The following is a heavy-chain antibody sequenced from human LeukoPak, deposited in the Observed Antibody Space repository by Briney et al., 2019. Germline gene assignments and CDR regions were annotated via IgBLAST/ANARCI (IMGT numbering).Heavy chain of an antibody. Sequence: GESLKISCQGSGYSFTSYWIGWVRQMPGKGLEWMGIIYPGDSDTRYSPSFQGQVTISADKSISTAYLQWSSLKASDTAMYYCARALRFAYYYYGMDVWGQGTTVTVSS. V-gene: IGHV5-51*01. CDR2: IYPGDSDT. CDR3: ARALRFAYYYYGMDV. CDR1: GYSFTSYW. D-gene: IGHD3-10*01. J-gene: IGHJ6*02.